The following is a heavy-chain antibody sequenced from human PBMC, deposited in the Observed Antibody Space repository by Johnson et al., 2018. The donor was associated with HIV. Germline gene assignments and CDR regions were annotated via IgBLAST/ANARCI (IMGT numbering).Heavy chain of an antibody. D-gene: IGHD5-18*01. CDR3: TREPVQKDTAMGDAFEI. J-gene: IGHJ3*02. V-gene: IGHV3-11*01. CDR1: EFILSDYY. CDR2: ISSSGGTI. Sequence: QVQLVESGGDLVKPGGSLRLSCGASEFILSDYYISWVRQAPEKGLEWISYISSSGGTIFYAGSVKGRFTISRDNAKESLYLQMNSLGVEDTAVYYCTREPVQKDTAMGDAFEIWGQGTMVTVSS.